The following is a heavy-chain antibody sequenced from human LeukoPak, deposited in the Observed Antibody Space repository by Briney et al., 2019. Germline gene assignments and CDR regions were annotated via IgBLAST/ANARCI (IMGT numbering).Heavy chain of an antibody. V-gene: IGHV4-34*01. Sequence: SETLSLTCAVYGGSFSGYYWSWIRQPPGKGLEWIGEINHSGSTNYNPSLKSRVTISVDTSKNQFSLKLGSVTAADTAVYYCARVHYYDSSGYYEDYWGQGTLVTVSS. CDR1: GGSFSGYY. CDR3: ARVHYYDSSGYYEDY. J-gene: IGHJ4*02. CDR2: INHSGST. D-gene: IGHD3-22*01.